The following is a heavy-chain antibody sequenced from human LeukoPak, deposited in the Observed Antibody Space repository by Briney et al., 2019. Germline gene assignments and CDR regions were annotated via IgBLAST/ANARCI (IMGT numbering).Heavy chain of an antibody. CDR2: ISYDGSNK. J-gene: IGHJ5*02. Sequence: GGSLRLSCAASGFSFSTYSMIWVRQAPGKGLEWVAVISYDGSNKYYADSVKGRFTISRDNSKNTLYLQMNSLRAEDTAVYYCARDLAWGQGTLVTVSS. CDR3: ARDLA. CDR1: GFSFSTYS. V-gene: IGHV3-30*03.